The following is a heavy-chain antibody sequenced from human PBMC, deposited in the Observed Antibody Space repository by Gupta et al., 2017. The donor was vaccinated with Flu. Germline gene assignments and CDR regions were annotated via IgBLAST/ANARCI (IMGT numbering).Heavy chain of an antibody. V-gene: IGHV3-30-3*01. CDR1: GFTFSSYA. J-gene: IGHJ4*02. Sequence: EQLVEYGRGVVQPGRSLELPCGASGFTFSSYAMYWVRQAPGKGLEWVAVISYDGGSIDYADSVKGRFTISRDNSKNTLYLQMNSLRADDTAVYYCAGYGDFASWGQGALVTVSS. CDR2: ISYDGGSI. D-gene: IGHD4-17*01. CDR3: AGYGDFAS.